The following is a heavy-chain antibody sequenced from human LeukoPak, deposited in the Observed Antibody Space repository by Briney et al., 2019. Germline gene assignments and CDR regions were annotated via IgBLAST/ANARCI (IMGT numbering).Heavy chain of an antibody. CDR3: SREWGNGNDLRPDS. D-gene: IGHD1-1*01. CDR2: IRSSIYGGTP. Sequence: GGSLRLSCPSSGFTFREFAVSWFRQAPGKGLEWIVFIRSSIYGGTPKAAASVKGRFIFSRDDSKGVAYLRMNSLKTDDTAVYYCSREWGNGNDLRPDSWGQGTLVTVSS. J-gene: IGHJ4*02. V-gene: IGHV3-49*03. CDR1: GFTFREFA.